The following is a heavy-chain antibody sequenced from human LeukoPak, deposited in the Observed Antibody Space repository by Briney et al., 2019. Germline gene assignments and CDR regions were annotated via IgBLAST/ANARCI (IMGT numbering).Heavy chain of an antibody. V-gene: IGHV4-59*08. Sequence: SETLSLTCTVSGGSISSYCWSWIRQPPGKGLEWIGYINYSGSTNYNPSLKSRVTISVDTSKNQFSLKLSSVTAADTAVYYCARLLIVDTAMVGSHYFDYWGQGTLVTVSS. D-gene: IGHD5-18*01. CDR3: ARLLIVDTAMVGSHYFDY. J-gene: IGHJ4*02. CDR1: GGSISSYC. CDR2: INYSGST.